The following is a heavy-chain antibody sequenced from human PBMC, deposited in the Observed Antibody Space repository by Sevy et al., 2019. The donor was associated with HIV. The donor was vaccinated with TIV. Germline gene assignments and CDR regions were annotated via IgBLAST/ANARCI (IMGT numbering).Heavy chain of an antibody. CDR1: GFTFSSYG. D-gene: IGHD1-26*01. CDR2: ISYDGSNK. CDR3: AKDSGSYYYYYMDV. Sequence: GGSLRLSCAASGFTFSSYGMHWVRQAPGKGLEWVAVISYDGSNKYYADSVKGRFTISRDNSKNTRYLQMNSLRAEDTAVYYCAKDSGSYYYYYMDVWGKGTTVTVSS. V-gene: IGHV3-30*18. J-gene: IGHJ6*03.